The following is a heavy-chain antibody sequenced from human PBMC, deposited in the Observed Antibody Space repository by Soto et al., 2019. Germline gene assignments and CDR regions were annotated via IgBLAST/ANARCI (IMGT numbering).Heavy chain of an antibody. J-gene: IGHJ5*02. CDR3: ARDIVVVPAANWFDP. Sequence: ASVKVSCKASGYTFTSYGISWVRQAPGQGLEWMGWISAYNGNTNYAQKLQGRVTMTTDTSTSTAYMELRSLRSDDTAVYFCARDIVVVPAANWFDPWGQGTLVTVSS. V-gene: IGHV1-18*01. D-gene: IGHD2-2*01. CDR1: GYTFTSYG. CDR2: ISAYNGNT.